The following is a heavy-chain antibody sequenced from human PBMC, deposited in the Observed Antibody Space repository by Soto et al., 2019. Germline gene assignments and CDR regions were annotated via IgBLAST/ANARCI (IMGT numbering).Heavy chain of an antibody. CDR1: GFTVSSNS. J-gene: IGHJ4*02. Sequence: EVQLVQSGGGLVQPGGSLRLSCAASGFTVSSNSMSWVRQAPGKGLERVSIIYGDGTTYYADSEKGRFTISRDSSKNTQYLHLNSLSAEGTAVYYCARDGDLNYWGQGTLVTVSS. V-gene: IGHV3-66*01. D-gene: IGHD7-27*01. CDR2: IYGDGTT. CDR3: ARDGDLNY.